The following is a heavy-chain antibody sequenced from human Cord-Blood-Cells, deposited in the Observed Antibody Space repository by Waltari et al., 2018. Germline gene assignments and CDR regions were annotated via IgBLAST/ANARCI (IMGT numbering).Heavy chain of an antibody. Sequence: QVQLQQWGAGLLKPSETLSLTCAVYGGSFSGYYWSWIRKPPGKGLEWIEEINHSGSTNYNPSHNRRVTISVDTSKNQFSRKLSSVTAADTAVYYCARGEKRARINAAAGTPSFDYWGQGTLVTVSS. J-gene: IGHJ4*02. CDR3: ARGEKRARINAAAGTPSFDY. D-gene: IGHD6-13*01. CDR1: GGSFSGYY. V-gene: IGHV4-34*01. CDR2: INHSGST.